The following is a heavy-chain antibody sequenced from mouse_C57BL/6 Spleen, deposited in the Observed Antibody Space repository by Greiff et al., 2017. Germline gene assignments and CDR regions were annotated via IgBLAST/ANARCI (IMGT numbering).Heavy chain of an antibody. CDR2: IYPSDSET. V-gene: IGHV1-61*01. CDR3: ARSYYGSTSYAMDY. J-gene: IGHJ4*01. D-gene: IGHD1-1*01. Sequence: VQLQQPGAELVRPGSSVKLSCKASGYTFTSYWMDWVKQRPGQGLEWIGNIYPSDSETHYNQKFKDKATLTVDKSSSAVYMQLSSLTSEDSAVYYCARSYYGSTSYAMDYWGQGTSVTVSS. CDR1: GYTFTSYW.